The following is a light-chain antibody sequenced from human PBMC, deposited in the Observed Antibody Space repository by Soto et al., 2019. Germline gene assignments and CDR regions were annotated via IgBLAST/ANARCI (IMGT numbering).Light chain of an antibody. CDR2: EVT. CDR1: SSDVGGYDL. J-gene: IGLJ2*01. CDR3: GSFARSSNMV. Sequence: QSVLTQPPSASGSPGQSVTISCTGTSSDVGGYDLVSWYQQHPDKAPKLVIYEVTKRPSGVPDRFSGSRSGNTASLTVSGLQAEDEADYYCGSFARSSNMVFGGGTKLTVL. V-gene: IGLV2-8*01.